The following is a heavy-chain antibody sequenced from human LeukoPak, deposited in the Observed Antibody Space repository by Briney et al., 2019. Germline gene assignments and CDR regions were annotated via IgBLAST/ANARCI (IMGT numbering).Heavy chain of an antibody. V-gene: IGHV4-34*01. CDR2: INHSGST. CDR1: GGSFSGYY. CDR3: AREYRSSTSCYAVLDY. Sequence: SETLSLTCAVYGGSFSGYYWSWIRQPPGKGLEWIGEINHSGSTNYNPSLKSRVTISVDTSKNQFSLKLSSVTAADTAVYYCAREYRSSTSCYAVLDYWGQGTLVTVSS. J-gene: IGHJ4*02. D-gene: IGHD2-2*01.